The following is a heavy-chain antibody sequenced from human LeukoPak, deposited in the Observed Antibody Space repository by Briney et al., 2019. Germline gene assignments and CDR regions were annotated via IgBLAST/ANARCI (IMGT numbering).Heavy chain of an antibody. D-gene: IGHD3-3*01. CDR3: ARGTTAVDTIP. Sequence: ASVTVSCKASVYIFTGYYIHWVRQAPGQGREWMGWTNPNRGDTNYAQNFQGRVTMTRDTSINTAYMELSRLRSDDTAAYYCARGTTAVDTIPWGQGTLVTVSS. V-gene: IGHV1-2*02. CDR2: TNPNRGDT. J-gene: IGHJ5*02. CDR1: VYIFTGYY.